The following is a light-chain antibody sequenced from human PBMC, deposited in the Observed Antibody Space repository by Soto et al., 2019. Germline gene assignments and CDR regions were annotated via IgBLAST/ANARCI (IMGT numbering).Light chain of an antibody. J-gene: IGLJ1*01. CDR2: EVS. Sequence: QSVLTQPASVSGSSGQSITISCTGTSSDVGGYDYVSWYQIHPGKAPKLMVFEVSNRPSGVSYRFSGSKSGNTASLTISGLQAEDEADYFCSSYSISTAYLFGTGTKVTVL. CDR3: SSYSISTAYL. CDR1: SSDVGGYDY. V-gene: IGLV2-14*01.